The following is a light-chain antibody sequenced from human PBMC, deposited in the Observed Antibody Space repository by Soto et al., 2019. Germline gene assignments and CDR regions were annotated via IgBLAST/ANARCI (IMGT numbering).Light chain of an antibody. CDR1: QSISSW. Sequence: DIQMTQSTSTLSASVGDRVTITCRASQSISSWLAWYQQKPGKAPKLLIYKASSLESGVPSRFSGSGSGTEFTLTLSSLQPDDFATYYCQQYNSYSPWTFGQGTKVEIK. CDR2: KAS. CDR3: QQYNSYSPWT. V-gene: IGKV1-5*03. J-gene: IGKJ1*01.